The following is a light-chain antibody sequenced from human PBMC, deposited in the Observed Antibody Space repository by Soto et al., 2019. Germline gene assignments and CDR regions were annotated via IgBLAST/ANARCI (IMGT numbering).Light chain of an antibody. CDR1: SSDVGAYNY. CDR2: DIS. J-gene: IGLJ1*01. Sequence: QSALTQPRSVSGSPGQSVTISCTGTSSDVGAYNYVSWYQQHPGKAPKVIIYDISKRPSGVPDRFSGSRSGNTASLTIAGLADDDDAYYYRSYYAGIPSYIFGTGTKVTVL. CDR3: SYYAGIPSYI. V-gene: IGLV2-11*01.